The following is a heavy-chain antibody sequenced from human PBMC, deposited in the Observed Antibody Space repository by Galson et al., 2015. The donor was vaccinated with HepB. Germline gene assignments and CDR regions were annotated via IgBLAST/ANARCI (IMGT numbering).Heavy chain of an antibody. CDR1: GFTFSSYG. CDR2: IWYDGSNK. V-gene: IGHV3-33*01. CDR3: ARGFYAGDFDY. J-gene: IGHJ4*02. Sequence: SLRLSCAASGFTFSSYGMHWVRQAPGKGLEWVAVIWYDGSNKYYADSVTGRFTISRDNSKNTLYLQMNSLRAEDTAVYYCARGFYAGDFDYWGQGTLVTVSS. D-gene: IGHD3-3*01.